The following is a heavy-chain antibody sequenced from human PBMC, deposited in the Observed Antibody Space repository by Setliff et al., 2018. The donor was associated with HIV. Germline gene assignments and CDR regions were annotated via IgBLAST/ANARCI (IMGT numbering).Heavy chain of an antibody. V-gene: IGHV4-59*02. J-gene: IGHJ5*02. D-gene: IGHD5-18*01. Sequence: SETLSLTCTVSCGSVSSYYWSWIRQPPGKGLEWIGDIYYSGMTNYNPSLQSRVTISLDTSKNQFSLKVNSVTAADTAVNYCPIDGRYSFGYNWFDPWGRGTLVDVSS. CDR2: IYYSGMT. CDR3: PIDGRYSFGYNWFDP. CDR1: CGSVSSYY.